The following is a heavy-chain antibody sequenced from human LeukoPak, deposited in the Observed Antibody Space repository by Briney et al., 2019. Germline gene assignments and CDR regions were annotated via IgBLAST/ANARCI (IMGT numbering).Heavy chain of an antibody. Sequence: GGSLRLSCAASGFTFSSYAMSWVRQAPGTGLEWVSSISGSGGSTYYADSVKGRFTISRDNSKNTLYLQMNSLRAEDTAVYYCAKQLNGDYVDYYYYMDVWGKGTTVTVSS. CDR3: AKQLNGDYVDYYYYMDV. V-gene: IGHV3-23*01. CDR2: ISGSGGST. J-gene: IGHJ6*03. D-gene: IGHD4-17*01. CDR1: GFTFSSYA.